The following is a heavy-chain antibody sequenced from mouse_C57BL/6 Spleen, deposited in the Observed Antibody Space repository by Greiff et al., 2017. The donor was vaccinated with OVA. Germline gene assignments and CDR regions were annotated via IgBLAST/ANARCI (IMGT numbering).Heavy chain of an antibody. D-gene: IGHD2-12*01. CDR2: ISYDGSN. J-gene: IGHJ3*01. Sequence: EVKLVESGPGLVKPSQSLSLTCSVTGYSITSGYYWNWIRQFPGNKLEWMGYISYDGSNNYNPSLKNRISITRDTSKNQFFLKLNSVTTEDTATYYCAREPYEGFAYWGQGTLVTVSA. V-gene: IGHV3-6*01. CDR3: AREPYEGFAY. CDR1: GYSITSGYY.